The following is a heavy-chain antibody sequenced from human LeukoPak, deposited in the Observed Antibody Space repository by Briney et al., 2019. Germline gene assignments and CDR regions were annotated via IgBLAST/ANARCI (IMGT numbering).Heavy chain of an antibody. CDR2: IKQDGSEK. D-gene: IGHD3-10*01. CDR1: GXTFXXYW. Sequence: GXTFXXYWMSWVRQAPGKGLEGVANIKQDGSEKYYVDSVKGRFTISRDNAKNSLYLQMNSLRAEDTAVYYCARVGGAYYGSGSYYSGYWGQGTLVTVSS. J-gene: IGHJ4*02. CDR3: ARVGGAYYGSGSYYSGY. V-gene: IGHV3-7*01.